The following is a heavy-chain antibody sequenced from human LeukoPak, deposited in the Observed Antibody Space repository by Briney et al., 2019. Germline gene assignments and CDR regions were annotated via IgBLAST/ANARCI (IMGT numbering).Heavy chain of an antibody. Sequence: GGSLRLSCAASGFTFSSYAMSWVRQAPGKGLEWVSAISGSGGSTYYADSVKGRFTISRDNSKNTLYLQMNSLRAEGTAVYYCARQGVATKHYFDYWGQGTLVTVSS. D-gene: IGHD5-12*01. CDR2: ISGSGGST. CDR3: ARQGVATKHYFDY. J-gene: IGHJ4*02. V-gene: IGHV3-23*01. CDR1: GFTFSSYA.